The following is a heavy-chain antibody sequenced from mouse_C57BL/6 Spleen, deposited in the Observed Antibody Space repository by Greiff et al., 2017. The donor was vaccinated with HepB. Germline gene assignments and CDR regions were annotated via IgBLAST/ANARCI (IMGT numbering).Heavy chain of an antibody. J-gene: IGHJ2*01. V-gene: IGHV1-85*01. CDR1: GYTFTSYD. CDR2: IYPRDGST. Sequence: QVQLKESGPELVKPGASVKLSCKASGYTFTSYDINWVKQRPGQGLEWIGWIYPRDGSTKYNEKFKGKATLTVDTSSSTAYMELHSLTSEDSAVYFCARGYYGSRYYFDYWGQGTTLTVSS. D-gene: IGHD1-1*01. CDR3: ARGYYGSRYYFDY.